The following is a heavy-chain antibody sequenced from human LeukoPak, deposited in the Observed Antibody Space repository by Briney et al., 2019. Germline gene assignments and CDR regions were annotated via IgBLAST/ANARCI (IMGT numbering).Heavy chain of an antibody. D-gene: IGHD2-15*01. CDR2: INPSGGST. CDR3: ARELVAGVFDY. CDR1: GYTFTSYY. Sequence: ASVKVSCKASGYTFTSYYIHWVRQAPGQGLEWMGIINPSGGSTTYAQKFQGRVTMTTDESTSTAYMELSSLRSEDTAVYYCARELVAGVFDYWGQGTLVTVSS. J-gene: IGHJ4*02. V-gene: IGHV1-46*01.